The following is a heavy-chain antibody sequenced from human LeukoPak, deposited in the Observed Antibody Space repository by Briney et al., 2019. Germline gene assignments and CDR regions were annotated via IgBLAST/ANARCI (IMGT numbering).Heavy chain of an antibody. CDR1: RFTVSNYA. Sequence: GGSLRLSCAASRFTVSNYAMAWVRQAPGKGLKWVSSISGSGSNTYYADSVKGRFTISRDNSKNTLYLLMNNLRADDTAVFYCLKKGATSSFGGFHYWGQGALVTVSS. J-gene: IGHJ4*02. CDR2: ISGSGSNT. CDR3: LKKGATSSFGGFHY. V-gene: IGHV3-23*01. D-gene: IGHD3-10*01.